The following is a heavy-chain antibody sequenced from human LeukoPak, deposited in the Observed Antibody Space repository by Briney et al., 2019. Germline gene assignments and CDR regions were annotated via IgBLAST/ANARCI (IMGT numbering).Heavy chain of an antibody. CDR1: GYTFTSHD. V-gene: IGHV1-8*01. D-gene: IGHD3-10*01. CDR2: MNPNSGNT. CDR3: AIHRDYYGSGSYYSYYYYGMDV. Sequence: GASVKVSCKASGYTFTSHDINWVRQATGQGLEWMGWMNPNSGNTGYAQKFQGRVTMTRNTSISTAYMELSSLRSEDTAVYYCAIHRDYYGSGSYYSYYYYGMDVWGQGTTVTVSS. J-gene: IGHJ6*02.